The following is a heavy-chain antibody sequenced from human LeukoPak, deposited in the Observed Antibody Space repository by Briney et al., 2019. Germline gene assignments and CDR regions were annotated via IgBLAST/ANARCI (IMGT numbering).Heavy chain of an antibody. V-gene: IGHV3-21*01. D-gene: IGHD1-26*01. CDR3: AREIMGGTFDY. Sequence: GESLRLSCAASGFTFSTYSMNWVRQAPGKGLEWVSSVTTSSDSKYYADSIKGRFTISRDNARNSLHLQMNSLRAEDTAVYYCAREIMGGTFDYWGQGALVTVSS. J-gene: IGHJ4*02. CDR2: VTTSSDSK. CDR1: GFTFSTYS.